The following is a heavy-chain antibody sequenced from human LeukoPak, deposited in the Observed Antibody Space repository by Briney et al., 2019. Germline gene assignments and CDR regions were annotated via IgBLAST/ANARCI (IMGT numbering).Heavy chain of an antibody. CDR3: AKSTRPYYYYYMDV. CDR1: GFTFSSHA. CDR2: ISGSGGST. D-gene: IGHD6-6*01. Sequence: GGSLRLSCAASGFTFSSHAMSWVRQAPGKGLEWASAISGSGGSTYYADSVKGRFTISRDNSKNTLYLQMNSLRAEDTAVYYCAKSTRPYYYYYMDVWGKGTTVTVSS. J-gene: IGHJ6*03. V-gene: IGHV3-23*01.